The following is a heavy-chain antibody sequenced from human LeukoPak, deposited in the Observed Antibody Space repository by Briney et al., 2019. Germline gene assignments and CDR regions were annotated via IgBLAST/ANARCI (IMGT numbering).Heavy chain of an antibody. CDR2: ISSSSRFI. D-gene: IGHD3-9*01. CDR1: GFTFNSYS. Sequence: GGSLRLSCAASGFTFNSYSMNWFRQAPGKGLEWVSSISSSSRFIYYADSVKGRFTISRDNSKNTLYLQMNSLRAEDTAVYYCAREYYDILTGPGHFDYWGQGTLVTVSS. V-gene: IGHV3-21*01. CDR3: AREYYDILTGPGHFDY. J-gene: IGHJ4*02.